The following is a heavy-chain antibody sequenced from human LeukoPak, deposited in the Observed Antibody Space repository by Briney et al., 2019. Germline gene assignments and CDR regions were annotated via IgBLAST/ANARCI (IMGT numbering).Heavy chain of an antibody. CDR1: GFIFSSYD. Sequence: PGGSLRLSCAASGFIFSSYDMSWVRQAPGKGLEWVSSITLSGANTFYADSVIGRFTISRDNSKNTLYLQMNSLSAEDTAVYYCAKRGNPAVGHHYLDVWGEGTPVSVSS. CDR2: ITLSGANT. CDR3: AKRGNPAVGHHYLDV. J-gene: IGHJ6*03. V-gene: IGHV3-23*01. D-gene: IGHD2-2*01.